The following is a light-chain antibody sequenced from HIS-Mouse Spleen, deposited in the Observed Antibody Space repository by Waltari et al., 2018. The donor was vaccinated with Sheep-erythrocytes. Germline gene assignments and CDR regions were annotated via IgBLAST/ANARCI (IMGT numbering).Light chain of an antibody. Sequence: QSALTQPRSVSGSPGQSVTISCTGTSSDVVGYNYVSWYQQHPGKAPKLMIYDVSKRPSGVPDRFSGSKSGNTASLTISGLQAEDEAGYYCCSYAGSYTFWVFGGGTKLTVL. J-gene: IGLJ3*02. CDR2: DVS. V-gene: IGLV2-11*01. CDR3: CSYAGSYTFWV. CDR1: SSDVVGYNY.